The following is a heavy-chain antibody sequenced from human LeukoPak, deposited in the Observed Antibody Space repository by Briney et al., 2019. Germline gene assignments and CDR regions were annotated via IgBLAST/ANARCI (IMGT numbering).Heavy chain of an antibody. Sequence: ASVKVSCKASGYTFTSYDINWVRQATGQGLEWMGWMNPNSGNTGYAQKFQGRVTMTRNTSISTAYMELSSLRSEDTAVYYCARGQVGSSSWYRWFDPWGQGTLVTVSS. V-gene: IGHV1-8*01. D-gene: IGHD6-13*01. CDR2: MNPNSGNT. J-gene: IGHJ5*02. CDR1: GYTFTSYD. CDR3: ARGQVGSSSWYRWFDP.